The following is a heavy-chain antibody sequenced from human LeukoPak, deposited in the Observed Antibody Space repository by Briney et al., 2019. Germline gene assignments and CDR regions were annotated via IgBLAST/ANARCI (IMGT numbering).Heavy chain of an antibody. CDR1: GFTFSSYS. Sequence: GGSLRLSCAASGFTFSSYSMNWVRQAPGKGLEWVSSISGSSSYIYYADSLRGRFTISRDNAKNSLYLQMNSLRAEDTALYFCASGIRERGFDYWGQGTLVTVSS. CDR2: ISGSSSYI. V-gene: IGHV3-21*01. D-gene: IGHD1-1*01. J-gene: IGHJ4*02. CDR3: ASGIRERGFDY.